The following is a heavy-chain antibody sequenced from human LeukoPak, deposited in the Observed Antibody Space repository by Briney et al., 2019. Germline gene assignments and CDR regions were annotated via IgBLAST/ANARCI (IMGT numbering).Heavy chain of an antibody. V-gene: IGHV4-59*01. D-gene: IGHD5-12*01. J-gene: IGHJ4*02. CDR2: IYYSGST. CDR1: GGSISSYY. CDR3: ARVGGRVGVANDY. Sequence: SETLSLTCTVSGGSISSYYWSWLRQPPGKGLEWIGYIYYSGSTNYNPSLESRVTISVDTSKNQFSLKLSSVTAADTAVYYCARVGGRVGVANDYWGQGTLVTVSS.